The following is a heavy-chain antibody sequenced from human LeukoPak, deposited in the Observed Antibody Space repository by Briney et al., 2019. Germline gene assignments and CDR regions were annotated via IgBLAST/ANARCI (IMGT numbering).Heavy chain of an antibody. D-gene: IGHD4-17*01. V-gene: IGHV3-7*01. J-gene: IGHJ5*02. CDR2: IKQDGNEK. Sequence: GGSLRLSCAASGFTFSRYCMSWVRQAPGKGLEWVATIKQDGNEKFYMDSVKGRFTISRDNAKNSLYLQMSSLRAEDTATYYCARHRPDYGAFNWSAPWSRGTVVTVYS. CDR1: GFTFSRYC. CDR3: ARHRPDYGAFNWSAP.